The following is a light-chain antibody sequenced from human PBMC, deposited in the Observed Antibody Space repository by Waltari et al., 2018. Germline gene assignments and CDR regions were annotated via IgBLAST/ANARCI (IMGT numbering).Light chain of an antibody. Sequence: ELVLTQSPGTLSLSPGERATPSCRARQSVSSSYLAWYQQKPGQAPRLLIYGASSRATGIPDRFSGSGSGTDFTLTISRLEPEDFAVYYCQQYGSSPMYTFGQGTKLEIK. CDR2: GAS. V-gene: IGKV3-20*01. CDR1: QSVSSSY. J-gene: IGKJ2*01. CDR3: QQYGSSPMYT.